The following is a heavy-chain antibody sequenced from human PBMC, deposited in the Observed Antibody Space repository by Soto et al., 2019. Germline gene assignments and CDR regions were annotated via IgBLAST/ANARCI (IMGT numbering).Heavy chain of an antibody. CDR1: GFTFSSYA. D-gene: IGHD5-18*01. J-gene: IGHJ6*02. CDR3: AKDVLGSYGPDYYYYGMDV. Sequence: GSLRLSCAASGFTFSSYAMSWVRQAPGKGLEWVSAISGSGGSTYYAGSVKGRFTISRDNSKNTLYLQMNSLRAEDTAVYYCAKDVLGSYGPDYYYYGMDVWGQGTTVTVSS. CDR2: ISGSGGST. V-gene: IGHV3-23*01.